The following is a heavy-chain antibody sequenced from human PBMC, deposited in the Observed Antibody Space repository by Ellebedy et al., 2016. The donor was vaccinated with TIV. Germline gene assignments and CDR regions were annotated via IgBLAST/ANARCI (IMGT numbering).Heavy chain of an antibody. CDR2: IRQDGSDK. CDR3: ARDMAWGNERVNDALDI. V-gene: IGHV3-7*01. J-gene: IGHJ3*02. D-gene: IGHD7-27*01. CDR1: GFSFSSYW. Sequence: GGSLRLSCAASGFSFSSYWMSWVRQAPGKGLEWVANIRQDGSDKYYVDSVKGRFTISRDNAKNSLYLQMSSLTAEDTAVYYCARDMAWGNERVNDALDIWGQGTMVTVSA.